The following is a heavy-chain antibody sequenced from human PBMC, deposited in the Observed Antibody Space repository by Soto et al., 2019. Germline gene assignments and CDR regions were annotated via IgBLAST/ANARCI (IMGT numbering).Heavy chain of an antibody. CDR3: ARDPKDSQFDY. CDR1: GFTFSSYG. V-gene: IGHV3-33*01. D-gene: IGHD5-18*01. CDR2: IWYDGSNK. J-gene: IGHJ4*02. Sequence: QVQLVESGGGVVQPGRSLRLSCAASGFTFSSYGMHWVRQAPGKGLEWVAVIWYDGSNKYYADSVKGRFTISRDNSKNTVYLQMNSLRAEDTAVYYCARDPKDSQFDYWGQGTLVTVSS.